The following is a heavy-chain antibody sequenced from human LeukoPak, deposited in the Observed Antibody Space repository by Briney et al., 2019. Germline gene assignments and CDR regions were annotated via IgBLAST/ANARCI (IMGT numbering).Heavy chain of an antibody. CDR2: IRYDGSKQ. J-gene: IGHJ6*03. Sequence: PGGSLRLSCAASGFTFSSYGMHWVRQAPGKGLEWVSFIRYDGSKQYYADSVRGRFTISRDNSKNTLYLQMNSLRAEDTAVYYCAKGSKGLVFTRDYYMDVWGKGTTVTISS. CDR3: AKGSKGLVFTRDYYMDV. CDR1: GFTFSSYG. V-gene: IGHV3-30*02. D-gene: IGHD3/OR15-3a*01.